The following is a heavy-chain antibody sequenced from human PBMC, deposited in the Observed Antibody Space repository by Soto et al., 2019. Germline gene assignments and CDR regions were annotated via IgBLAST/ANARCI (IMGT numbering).Heavy chain of an antibody. CDR2: IYYSGST. CDR3: AGNTAMVALFDY. J-gene: IGHJ4*02. D-gene: IGHD5-18*01. CDR1: GGSISSSSYY. V-gene: IGHV4-39*01. Sequence: SETLSLTCTVSGGSISSSSYYWGWIRQPPGKGLEWIGSIYYSGSTYYNPSLKSRVTISVDTSKNQFSLKLSSVTAADTAVYYCAGNTAMVALFDYWGQGTLVTVSS.